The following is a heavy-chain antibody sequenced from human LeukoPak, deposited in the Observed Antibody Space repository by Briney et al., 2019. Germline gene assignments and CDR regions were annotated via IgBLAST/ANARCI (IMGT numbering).Heavy chain of an antibody. CDR3: ARVWFKNGRGDYFDY. D-gene: IGHD2-21*01. CDR1: GFTFSAHW. CDR2: TNSDETIT. Sequence: AGGSPRLSCAVSGFTFSAHWMHWVRQAPGKGLVWVSRTNSDETITTYADSVKGRFTISRDNAKNTLYLQMNSLRAEDTAVYYCARVWFKNGRGDYFDYWGQGTLVTVSS. J-gene: IGHJ4*02. V-gene: IGHV3-74*01.